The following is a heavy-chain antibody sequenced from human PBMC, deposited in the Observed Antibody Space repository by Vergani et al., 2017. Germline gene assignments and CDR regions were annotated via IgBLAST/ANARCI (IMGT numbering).Heavy chain of an antibody. CDR2: IYHSGST. D-gene: IGHD2-15*01. V-gene: IGHV4-38-2*01. Sequence: QVQLQESGPGLVKPSETLSLSCVVSGYSITSGYYWGWIRQPPGKGLEWIGNIYHSGSTYYNPSFESRVTISLDTSKNEFSLSLRSVTAADMAVYYCARRRGISLAVWGMDVWGQGTTVTVSS. J-gene: IGHJ6*02. CDR3: ARRRGISLAVWGMDV. CDR1: GYSITSGYY.